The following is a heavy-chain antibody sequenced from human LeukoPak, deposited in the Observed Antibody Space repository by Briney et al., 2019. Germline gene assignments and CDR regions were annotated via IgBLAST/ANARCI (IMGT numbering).Heavy chain of an antibody. Sequence: GGSLRLSCAASGFTFPSYAMSWVRQAPGRGLEWVSVISGSGDSTYYADSVKGRFTISRDNSKNTLYVQMSSLRAEDTASYYCATGDGSGTNYFYYYGMDVWGQGTRVTVSS. CDR3: ATGDGSGTNYFYYYGMDV. J-gene: IGHJ6*02. V-gene: IGHV3-23*01. CDR1: GFTFPSYA. CDR2: ISGSGDST. D-gene: IGHD3-10*01.